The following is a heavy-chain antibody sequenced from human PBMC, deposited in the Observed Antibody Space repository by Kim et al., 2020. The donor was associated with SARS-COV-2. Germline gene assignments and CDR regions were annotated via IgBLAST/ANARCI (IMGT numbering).Heavy chain of an antibody. CDR2: ISGDGGST. Sequence: GGSLRLSCAASGFTFDDYAMHWVRQAPGKGLEWVSLISGDGGSTYYADSVKGRFTISRDNSKNSLYLQMNSLRTEDTALYYCAKDKAGYSGYDSGWFDPWGQGTLVTVSS. CDR3: AKDKAGYSGYDSGWFDP. J-gene: IGHJ5*02. CDR1: GFTFDDYA. D-gene: IGHD5-12*01. V-gene: IGHV3-43*02.